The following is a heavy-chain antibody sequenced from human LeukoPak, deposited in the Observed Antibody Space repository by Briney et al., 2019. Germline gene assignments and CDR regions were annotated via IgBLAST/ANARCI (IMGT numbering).Heavy chain of an antibody. Sequence: SQTLSLTCTVSGDSISSGSYYWSWIRQPAGKGLEWIGRIYISGSTNYNPSLKSRVTISVDTSKNHFSLKLSSVTAADTAVYYCAREYSSSSGDYYYYYMDVWGKGTTVTVSS. CDR3: AREYSSSSGDYYYYYMDV. V-gene: IGHV4-61*02. CDR2: IYISGST. D-gene: IGHD6-6*01. J-gene: IGHJ6*03. CDR1: GDSISSGSYY.